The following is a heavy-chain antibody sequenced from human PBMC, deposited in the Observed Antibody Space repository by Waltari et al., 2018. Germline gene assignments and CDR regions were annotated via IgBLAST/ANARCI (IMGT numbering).Heavy chain of an antibody. V-gene: IGHV4-59*11. CDR2: IYYSGST. J-gene: IGHJ4*02. D-gene: IGHD5-12*01. CDR3: AGGHSGYALAAFDY. Sequence: QVQLQESGPGLVKPSETLSLTCTVSGGSISSHYWSWIRQPPGKGLEWIGYIYYSGSTNYNPSLKSRVTISVDTSKNQFSLKLSSVTAADTAVYYCAGGHSGYALAAFDYWGQGTLVTVSS. CDR1: GGSISSHY.